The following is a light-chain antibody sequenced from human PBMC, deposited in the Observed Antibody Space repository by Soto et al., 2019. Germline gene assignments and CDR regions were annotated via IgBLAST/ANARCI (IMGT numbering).Light chain of an antibody. J-gene: IGKJ3*01. Sequence: DIQLTQFPSFLSAFVGDRVTITCRASQGITNYLAWFQQKPGKAPKLLIYAASTLQGGVPSRFTGSGSGTEFTLTISNLQREDFATYYCQHLDNYRGLTFGPGTKVDIK. CDR1: QGITNY. V-gene: IGKV1-9*01. CDR3: QHLDNYRGLT. CDR2: AAS.